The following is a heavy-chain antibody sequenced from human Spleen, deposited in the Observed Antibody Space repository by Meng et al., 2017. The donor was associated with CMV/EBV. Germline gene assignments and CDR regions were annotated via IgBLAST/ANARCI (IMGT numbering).Heavy chain of an antibody. CDR1: GWGSYF. Sequence: GWGSYFMSWVRQPPGKGLEWVAYICHSGSYSYYPALRSRRSMSLRTYENHFPLQLISVTAADAAVYYCAGTSRGSRYWGGDYFDLWGQGTLVTVSS. D-gene: IGHD1-7*01. CDR2: ICHSGSY. J-gene: IGHJ4*02. CDR3: AGTSRGSRYWGGDYFDL. V-gene: IGHV4-31*02.